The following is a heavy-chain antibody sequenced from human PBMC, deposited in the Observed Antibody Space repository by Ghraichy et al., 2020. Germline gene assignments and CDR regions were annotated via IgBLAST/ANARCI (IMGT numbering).Heavy chain of an antibody. D-gene: IGHD6-13*01. V-gene: IGHV4-4*02. CDR1: GGSISSSNW. CDR3: ARQQLVTPRVNAFDI. J-gene: IGHJ3*02. CDR2: IYHSGST. Sequence: SETLSLTCAVSGGSISSSNWWSWVRQPPGKGLEWIGEIYHSGSTNYNPSLKSRVTISVDKSKNQFSLKLSSVTAADTAVYYCARQQLVTPRVNAFDIWGQGTMVTVSS.